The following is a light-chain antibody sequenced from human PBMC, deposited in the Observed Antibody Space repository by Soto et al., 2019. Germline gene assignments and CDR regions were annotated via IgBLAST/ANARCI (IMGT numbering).Light chain of an antibody. CDR2: GAS. Sequence: EILLTQSPGTLSLSRGERATLSCRASQSVSSSYLAWYQQKPGQAPRLLIYGASSRATVIPGRSSGSGSGTDFTLTISRLEPEDFAVYYCQQYGSSPSWTFGQGTKVDIK. CDR3: QQYGSSPSWT. J-gene: IGKJ1*01. V-gene: IGKV3-20*01. CDR1: QSVSSSY.